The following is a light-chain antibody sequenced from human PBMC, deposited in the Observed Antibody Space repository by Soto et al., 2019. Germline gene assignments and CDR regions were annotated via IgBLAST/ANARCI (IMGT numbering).Light chain of an antibody. J-gene: IGLJ3*02. CDR1: SSDIGGGYD. V-gene: IGLV1-40*01. Sequence: QSVLTQPPSVSGAPGQRVTISCTGSSSDIGGGYDVHWYQQLPGTAPKLLIYGNSNRPSGVPDRFSGSKSGNSASLAITGLQAEDEADYYCQSYDSSLSALFGGGTKLTVL. CDR2: GNS. CDR3: QSYDSSLSAL.